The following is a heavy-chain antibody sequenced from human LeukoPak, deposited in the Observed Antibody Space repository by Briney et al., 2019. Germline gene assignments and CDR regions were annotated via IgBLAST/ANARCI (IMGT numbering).Heavy chain of an antibody. V-gene: IGHV4-31*03. CDR2: IYYSGST. CDR3: ASVIAVAGCFDY. Sequence: SETLSLTCIVSGGSISSGGYYWSWIRQHPGKGLEWIGYIYYSGSTYYNPSLKSRVTISVDTSKNQFSLKLSSVTAADTAVYYCASVIAVAGCFDYWGQGTLVTVSS. J-gene: IGHJ4*02. D-gene: IGHD6-19*01. CDR1: GGSISSGGYY.